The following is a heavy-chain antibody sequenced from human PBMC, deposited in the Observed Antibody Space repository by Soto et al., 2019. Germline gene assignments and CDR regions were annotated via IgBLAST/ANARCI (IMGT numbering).Heavy chain of an antibody. CDR3: ARAPTTVTTYDY. J-gene: IGHJ4*02. CDR2: IWYDGSNK. D-gene: IGHD4-17*01. CDR1: GFTFSSYG. Sequence: PGGSLRLSCAASGFTFSSYGMHWVRQAPGKGLEWVAVIWYDGSNKYYADSVKGRFTISRDNSKNTLYLQMNSLRAEDTAVYYCARAPTTVTTYDYWGQGTLVTVSS. V-gene: IGHV3-33*01.